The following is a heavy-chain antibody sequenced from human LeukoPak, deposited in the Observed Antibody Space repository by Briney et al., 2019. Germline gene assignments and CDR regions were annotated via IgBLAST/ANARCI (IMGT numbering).Heavy chain of an antibody. Sequence: GGSLRLSCAASGFTFRTYSIHWVRQAPGKGLEWVSAISGSGGSTYYADSVKGRFTISRDNSKNTLYLQMNSLRVEDTAVYYCAKAGKVGATKVYFDYWGQGTLVTVSS. J-gene: IGHJ4*02. D-gene: IGHD1-26*01. V-gene: IGHV3-23*01. CDR1: GFTFRTYS. CDR3: AKAGKVGATKVYFDY. CDR2: ISGSGGST.